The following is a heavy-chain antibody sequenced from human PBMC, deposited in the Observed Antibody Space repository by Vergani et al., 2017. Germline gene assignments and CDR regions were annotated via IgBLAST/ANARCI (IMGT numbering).Heavy chain of an antibody. CDR2: INGGRT. Sequence: EVQLLESGGGLVQPGGSLRISCAASGFNFNNYGMSWVRQSPGKGLEWVAAINGGRTYYADSVKDRFTISTDNFKNTLYLQMMSLRAEDTAVYYCAKEGKSSTPFVAYWGQGTLVAVSS. J-gene: IGHJ4*02. CDR3: AKEGKSSTPFVAY. CDR1: GFNFNNYG. V-gene: IGHV3-23*01. D-gene: IGHD2-2*01.